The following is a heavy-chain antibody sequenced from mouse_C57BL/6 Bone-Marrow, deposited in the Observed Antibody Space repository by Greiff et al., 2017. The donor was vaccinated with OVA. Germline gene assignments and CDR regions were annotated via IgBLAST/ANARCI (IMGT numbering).Heavy chain of an antibody. CDR1: GFNIKDDY. V-gene: IGHV14-4*01. D-gene: IGHD2-5*01. CDR2: IDPENGDT. Sequence: VQLQQSGAELVRPGASVKLSCTASGFNIKDDYMHWVKQRPEQGLEWIGWIDPENGDTEYASKFQGKATITADTSSNTAYLQLSSLTSEDTAVYYCTRGGSNYYAMDYWGQGTSVTVSS. J-gene: IGHJ4*01. CDR3: TRGGSNYYAMDY.